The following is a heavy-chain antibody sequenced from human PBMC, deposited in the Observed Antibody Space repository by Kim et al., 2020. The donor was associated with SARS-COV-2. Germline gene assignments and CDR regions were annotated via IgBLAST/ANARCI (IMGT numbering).Heavy chain of an antibody. CDR3: ARDRLHYPSAAVAGHYYYYGMDV. V-gene: IGHV3-74*01. CDR1: GFTFSSYW. CDR2: INSDGSST. D-gene: IGHD6-19*01. Sequence: GGSLRLSCAASGFTFSSYWMHWDRQAPGKGLVWVSRINSDGSSTSYADSVKGRFTISRDNAKNTLYLQMNSLRAEDTAVYYCARDRLHYPSAAVAGHYYYYGMDVWGQGTTVTVSS. J-gene: IGHJ6*02.